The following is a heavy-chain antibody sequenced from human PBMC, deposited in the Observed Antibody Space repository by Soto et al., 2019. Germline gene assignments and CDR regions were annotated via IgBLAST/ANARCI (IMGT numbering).Heavy chain of an antibody. D-gene: IGHD6-19*01. CDR2: INPNSGGT. Sequence: ASVKVSCKASGYTFTGYYMHWVRQAPGQGLEWMGWINPNSGGTNYAQKFQGWVTMTRDTSISTAYMELSRLRSDDTAVFYCAREARAVAGTNDAFEIRGKGTMVTVS. J-gene: IGHJ3*02. V-gene: IGHV1-2*04. CDR1: GYTFTGYY. CDR3: AREARAVAGTNDAFEI.